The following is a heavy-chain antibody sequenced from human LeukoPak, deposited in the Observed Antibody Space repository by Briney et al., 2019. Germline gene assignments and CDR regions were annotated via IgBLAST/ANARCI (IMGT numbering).Heavy chain of an antibody. D-gene: IGHD1-26*01. Sequence: PGGSLRLSCAASGFTFSSYDMHWVRQATGKGLEWVSAIGTAGDTYYADSVKGRSTISRETAKNSLFLQVNSLRVGDTAVYYCTRAVGATNLGFDYWGQGTLVTVSS. J-gene: IGHJ4*02. CDR2: IGTAGDT. CDR1: GFTFSSYD. V-gene: IGHV3-13*01. CDR3: TRAVGATNLGFDY.